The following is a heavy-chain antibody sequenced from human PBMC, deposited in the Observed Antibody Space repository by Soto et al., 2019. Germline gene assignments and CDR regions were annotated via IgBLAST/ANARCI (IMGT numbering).Heavy chain of an antibody. J-gene: IGHJ6*03. CDR3: ARVDIVVVPAAIPPYYYMDV. V-gene: IGHV4-34*01. CDR2: INHSGST. Sequence: SETLSLTCAVYGGSFSGYYWGWIRQPPGKGLEWIGEINHSGSTNYNPSLKSRVTISVDTSKNQFSQKLSSVTAADTAVYYCARVDIVVVPAAIPPYYYMDVWGKGTTVTVSS. D-gene: IGHD2-2*01. CDR1: GGSFSGYY.